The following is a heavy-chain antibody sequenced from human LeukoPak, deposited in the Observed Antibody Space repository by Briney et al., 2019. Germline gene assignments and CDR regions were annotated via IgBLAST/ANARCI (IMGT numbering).Heavy chain of an antibody. Sequence: PSETLSLTCTVSGGSISSYYWGWIRQPPGKGLEWIGSIYHSGSTYYNPSLKSRVTISVDTPKNQFSLKLSSVTAADTAVYYCARLRAVAALGDYWGQGTLVTVSS. D-gene: IGHD6-19*01. CDR2: IYHSGST. J-gene: IGHJ4*02. CDR3: ARLRAVAALGDY. V-gene: IGHV4-38-2*02. CDR1: GGSISSYY.